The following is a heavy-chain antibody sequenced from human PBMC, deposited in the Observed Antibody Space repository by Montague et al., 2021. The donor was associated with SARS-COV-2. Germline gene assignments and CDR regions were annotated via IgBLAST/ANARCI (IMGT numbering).Heavy chain of an antibody. CDR1: GFSIGSGDY. CDR2: IYHSGTT. CDR3: VREKAGGLRNVFDI. V-gene: IGHV4-38-2*02. Sequence: SETLSLTCTVSGFSIGSGDYWGWIRQPPSKGLEWIGSIYHSGTTXXNPXXXSRLTMSIDTSTNQFSLRLTSVTAADTAVFFCVREKAGGLRNVFDIWGQGTTVTVSS. J-gene: IGHJ3*02.